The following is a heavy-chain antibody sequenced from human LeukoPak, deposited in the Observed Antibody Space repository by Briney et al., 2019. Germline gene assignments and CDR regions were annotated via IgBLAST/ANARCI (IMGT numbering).Heavy chain of an antibody. D-gene: IGHD4-17*01. CDR2: IYYSGST. CDR1: GGAISSYY. Sequence: PSETLSLTFTVAGGAISSYYGSWSRRPPGRGREWLGYIYYSGSTNYNPSLKSRVTISVDTSKNQFSLKLSSVTAADTAVYYCAGSYRHIYGDYGMDVWGQGTTVTVSS. CDR3: AGSYRHIYGDYGMDV. V-gene: IGHV4-59*08. J-gene: IGHJ6*02.